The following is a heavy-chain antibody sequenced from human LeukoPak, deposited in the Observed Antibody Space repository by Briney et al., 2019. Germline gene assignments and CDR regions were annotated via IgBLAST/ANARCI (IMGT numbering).Heavy chain of an antibody. Sequence: GGSLRLSCAASGFTFSSYWMNWVRQAPGKGLVWVSRIASDGSSTTYADSVKGRFSISRDNAKNTLYLQMNSLRAEDTAVYYCARDLLEDYYDSSGSFDYWGQGTLVTVSS. D-gene: IGHD3-22*01. V-gene: IGHV3-74*01. CDR3: ARDLLEDYYDSSGSFDY. CDR2: IASDGSST. CDR1: GFTFSSYW. J-gene: IGHJ4*02.